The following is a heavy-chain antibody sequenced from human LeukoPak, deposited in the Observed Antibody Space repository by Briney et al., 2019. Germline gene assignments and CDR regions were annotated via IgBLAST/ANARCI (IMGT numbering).Heavy chain of an antibody. J-gene: IGHJ4*02. CDR2: IGGSGGGT. D-gene: IGHD6-19*01. CDR3: AKSPGYSTGWYYFDY. Sequence: GGSLRLSCAASGSTFSSYWMNWARQAPGRGLEWVSTIGGSGGGTYYTDSVKGQFTISRDNSKNTLYLQMNSLRAEDTAVYYCAKSPGYSTGWYYFDYWGQGTLVTVSS. V-gene: IGHV3-23*01. CDR1: GSTFSSYW.